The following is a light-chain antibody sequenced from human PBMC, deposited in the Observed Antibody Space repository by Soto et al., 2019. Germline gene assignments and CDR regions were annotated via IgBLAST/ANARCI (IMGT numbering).Light chain of an antibody. CDR1: SSDVGGYDR. V-gene: IGLV2-8*01. CDR2: GVT. Sequence: QSALTQPPSASGSPGQSVTISCTGTSSDVGGYDRVSWFQQHPGKAPKLIIYGVTDRISWVPYRFSGSKSGNTASLTVSGLQAEDEADYYCASYGGRDDMIFGGGTKLTVL. J-gene: IGLJ2*01. CDR3: ASYGGRDDMI.